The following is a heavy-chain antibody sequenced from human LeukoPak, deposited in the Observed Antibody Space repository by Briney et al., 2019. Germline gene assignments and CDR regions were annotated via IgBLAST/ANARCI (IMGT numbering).Heavy chain of an antibody. V-gene: IGHV1-18*01. D-gene: IGHD3-10*01. CDR1: GYTFTSYG. CDR2: ISAYNGNT. Sequence: ASVKVSCKASGYTFTSYGISWVRQAPGQGLEWMGWISAYNGNTNYAQKLRGRVTMTTDTSTSTAYMELRSLRSDDTAVYYCARDKLRGSGSYRPGIDYWGQGTLVTVSS. CDR3: ARDKLRGSGSYRPGIDY. J-gene: IGHJ4*02.